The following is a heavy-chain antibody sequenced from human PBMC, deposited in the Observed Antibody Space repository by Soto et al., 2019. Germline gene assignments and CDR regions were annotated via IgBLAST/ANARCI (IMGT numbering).Heavy chain of an antibody. J-gene: IGHJ4*02. CDR1: GGTFSSYA. CDR2: IIPIFGTA. Sequence: QVQLVQSGAEVKKPGSSVKVSCKASGGTFSSYAISWVRQAPGQGLEWVGGIIPIFGTANYAQKFQGRVTITADESTSTAYMELSSRRSEDTAVYYCARESPPPSGSYGGGYWGQGTLVTVSS. V-gene: IGHV1-69*01. CDR3: ARESPPPSGSYGGGY. D-gene: IGHD1-26*01.